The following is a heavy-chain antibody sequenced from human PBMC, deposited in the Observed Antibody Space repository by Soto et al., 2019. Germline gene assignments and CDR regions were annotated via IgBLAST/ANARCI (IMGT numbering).Heavy chain of an antibody. D-gene: IGHD3-22*01. CDR2: IYYSGAT. CDR3: APTNGAYSYDIAY. Sequence: QVQLQESGPGLVKPSQTLSLTCTVSGDSINSADHFWTWIRQKPGKGLEWLGYIYYSGATYYDPSLLTGVSLSLDKSKNYFSLGLSSVTAADTAVYYCAPTNGAYSYDIAYWGQGTLVTVSS. CDR1: GDSINSADHF. V-gene: IGHV4-31*03. J-gene: IGHJ4*02.